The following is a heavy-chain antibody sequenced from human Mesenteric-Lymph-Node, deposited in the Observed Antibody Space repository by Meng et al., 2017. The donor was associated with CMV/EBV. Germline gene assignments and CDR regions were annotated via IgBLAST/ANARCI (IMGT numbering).Heavy chain of an antibody. CDR1: GGSISSYY. J-gene: IGHJ4*02. CDR3: ARELNLEWLFDY. Sequence: SETLSLTCTVSGGSISSYYWSWIRQPPGKGLEWIGSIHYSGSTYYNPSLKSRVTISVDTSKNQFSLKLSSVTAADTAVYYCARELNLEWLFDYWGQGTLVTVSS. D-gene: IGHD3-3*01. CDR2: IHYSGST. V-gene: IGHV4-59*12.